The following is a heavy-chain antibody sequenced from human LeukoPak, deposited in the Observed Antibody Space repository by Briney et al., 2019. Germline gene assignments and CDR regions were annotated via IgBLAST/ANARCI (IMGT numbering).Heavy chain of an antibody. CDR3: ARLFIPGEGATFHPQNWIDP. V-gene: IGHV4-39*01. Sequence: MPSETLSLTCTVSGGSISSSSYSWGWIRQPPGKGLEWIGSIYYSGSTYYNPSLKSRVTISVDTSKNQFSLKLSSVTAADTAVYYCARLFIPGEGATFHPQNWIDPWGQGTLVTVSS. D-gene: IGHD1-26*01. J-gene: IGHJ5*02. CDR2: IYYSGST. CDR1: GGSISSSSYS.